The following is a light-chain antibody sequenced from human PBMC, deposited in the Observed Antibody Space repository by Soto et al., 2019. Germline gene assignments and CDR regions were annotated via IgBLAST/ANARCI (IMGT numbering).Light chain of an antibody. J-gene: IGKJ3*01. Sequence: EIVLTQSPGTLSLSPGETATLSCGASQSVSSNYLAWYQQKPGQAPRLLIYAASSRATGIPDRFSGSGSGTDFTFTISRLEPEDCAVYYCQQYGGSPSYTFGPGTKVDIK. CDR1: QSVSSNY. V-gene: IGKV3-20*01. CDR3: QQYGGSPSYT. CDR2: AAS.